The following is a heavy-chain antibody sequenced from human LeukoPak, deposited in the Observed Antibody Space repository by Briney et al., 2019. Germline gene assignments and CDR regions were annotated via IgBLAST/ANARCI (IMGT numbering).Heavy chain of an antibody. V-gene: IGHV3-20*04. CDR2: INWNGGST. CDR1: GFTFDDYG. D-gene: IGHD6-6*01. CDR3: ARVPRRNSSSYYFDY. J-gene: IGHJ4*02. Sequence: SGGSLRLSCAASGFTFDDYGMSWVRQAPGKGLEWVSGINWNGGSTGYADSVKGRFTISRDNAKNSLYLQMNSLRAEDTALYYRARVPRRNSSSYYFDYWGQGTLVTVSS.